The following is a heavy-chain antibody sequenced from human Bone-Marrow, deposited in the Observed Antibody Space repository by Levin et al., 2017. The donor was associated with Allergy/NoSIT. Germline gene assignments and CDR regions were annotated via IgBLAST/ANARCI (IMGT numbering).Heavy chain of an antibody. CDR2: IKEDGSEK. CDR3: ARGPYCSSTSCDDFFDY. Sequence: GGSLRLSCAASGFTFRHYWVTWVRQAPGKGLEWVANIKEDGSEKYYVDSVRGRFTISRDNAKDSVYLQMNSLRAEDTAVYYCARGPYCSSTSCDDFFDYWGQGTLVTVSS. J-gene: IGHJ4*02. D-gene: IGHD2-2*01. V-gene: IGHV3-7*04. CDR1: GFTFRHYW.